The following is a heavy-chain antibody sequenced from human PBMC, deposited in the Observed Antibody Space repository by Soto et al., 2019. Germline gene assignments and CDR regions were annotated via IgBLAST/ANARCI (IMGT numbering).Heavy chain of an antibody. V-gene: IGHV4-30-2*01. D-gene: IGHD4-17*01. Sequence: QLQLQESGSGLVKPSQTLSLTCAVSGGSISSGGYSCNWIRQPPGKGLEWIGYIYHSGSTYYNPSPKSRVTLSVDRSKNQFSLKLSSVTAADTAVYYCARGVTTVTTFDYWGQGTLVTVSS. CDR2: IYHSGST. J-gene: IGHJ4*02. CDR1: GGSISSGGYS. CDR3: ARGVTTVTTFDY.